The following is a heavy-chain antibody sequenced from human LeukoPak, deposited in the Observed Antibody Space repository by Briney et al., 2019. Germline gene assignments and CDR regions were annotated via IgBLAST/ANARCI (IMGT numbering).Heavy chain of an antibody. Sequence: ASVRFSCKASGGTFSSYAISWVRQAPGQGLEGMGGIIPIFGTANYAQKFQGRVTITADESTSTAYMELSSLRSEDTAVYYCARLVAAQDDAFDIWGQGTMVSVSP. V-gene: IGHV1-69*01. CDR2: IIPIFGTA. CDR3: ARLVAAQDDAFDI. CDR1: GGTFSSYA. D-gene: IGHD2-15*01. J-gene: IGHJ3*02.